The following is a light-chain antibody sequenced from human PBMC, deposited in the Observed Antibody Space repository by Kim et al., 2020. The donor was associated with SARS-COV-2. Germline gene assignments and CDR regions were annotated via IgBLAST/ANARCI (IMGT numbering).Light chain of an antibody. J-gene: IGLJ3*02. CDR1: SCDVGKYNL. Sequence: GQSFTISCTGTSCDVGKYNLVSGYPQHPGKAPELMIYEVTTRTSGVSTRCFGSKSGNSASLTITALQTEDEADYYCCSYAGDGTLVFGGGTQLTVL. CDR3: CSYAGDGTLV. CDR2: EVT. V-gene: IGLV2-23*02.